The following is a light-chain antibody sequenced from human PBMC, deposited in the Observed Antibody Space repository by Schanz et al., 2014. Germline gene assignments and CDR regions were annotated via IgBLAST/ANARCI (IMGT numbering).Light chain of an antibody. J-gene: IGKJ4*01. Sequence: EIVLTQSPATLSLSPGERATLSCRASQSVSSYLAWYQQKPGQGPRLLIYNASTRATGIPARFSGSGSGTEFALTISNLQSEDFAVYYCQQYNDWPLTFGGGTKVEIK. CDR3: QQYNDWPLT. CDR1: QSVSSY. V-gene: IGKV3-15*01. CDR2: NAS.